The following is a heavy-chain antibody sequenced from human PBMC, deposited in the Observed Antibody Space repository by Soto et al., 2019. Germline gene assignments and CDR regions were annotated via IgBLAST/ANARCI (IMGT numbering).Heavy chain of an antibody. CDR2: ISSTTNYI. Sequence: PWGSLRLSCAASGFTFTRYSMNWVRQAPGKGLEWVSSISSTTNYIYYGDSMKGRFTISRDNAKNSLYLERNSLRAEDTAVYHCARESEDLTSNFDYWGQGTLVTVS. CDR3: ARESEDLTSNFDY. CDR1: GFTFTRYS. V-gene: IGHV3-21*06. J-gene: IGHJ4*02.